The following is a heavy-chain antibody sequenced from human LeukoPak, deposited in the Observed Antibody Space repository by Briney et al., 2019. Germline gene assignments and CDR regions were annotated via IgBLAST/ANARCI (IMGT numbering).Heavy chain of an antibody. Sequence: PSETLSLTCAVDGGSFSGYYWSWIRQPPGKGLEWIGEINHSGSTNYNPSLKSRVTISVDTSKNQFSLKLSSVTAAGTAVYYCARAPNWNFGWFDPWGQGTLVTVSS. V-gene: IGHV4-34*01. D-gene: IGHD1-7*01. CDR3: ARAPNWNFGWFDP. J-gene: IGHJ5*02. CDR1: GGSFSGYY. CDR2: INHSGST.